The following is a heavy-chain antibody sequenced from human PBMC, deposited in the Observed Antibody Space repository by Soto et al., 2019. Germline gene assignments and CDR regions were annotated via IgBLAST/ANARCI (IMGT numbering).Heavy chain of an antibody. Sequence: QVQLVESGGGVVQPGRSLRLSCAASGFTFSNYAMHWVRQAPGKGLEWVAVISHDGSNKYYADSVKGRLTISRDNSKDALLLPMSTLRPEESVVYFWPRYRSTRGSYQVIFGYWGQGAMVTLSS. V-gene: IGHV3-30-3*01. CDR3: PRYRSTRGSYQVIFGY. D-gene: IGHD2-15*01. J-gene: IGHJ4*02. CDR2: ISHDGSNK. CDR1: GFTFSNYA.